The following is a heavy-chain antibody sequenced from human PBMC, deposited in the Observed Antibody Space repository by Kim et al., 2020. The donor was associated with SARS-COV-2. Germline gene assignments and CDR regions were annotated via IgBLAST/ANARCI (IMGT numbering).Heavy chain of an antibody. CDR2: INHSGST. CDR3: ARGNRNYDFWSGYYTGRCYFDY. D-gene: IGHD3-3*01. V-gene: IGHV4-34*01. Sequence: SETLSLTCAVYGGSFSGYYWSWIRQPPGKGLEWIGEINHSGSTNYNPSLKSRVTISVDTSKNQFSLKLSSVTAADTAVYYCARGNRNYDFWSGYYTGRCYFDYWGQGTLVTVSS. J-gene: IGHJ4*02. CDR1: GGSFSGYY.